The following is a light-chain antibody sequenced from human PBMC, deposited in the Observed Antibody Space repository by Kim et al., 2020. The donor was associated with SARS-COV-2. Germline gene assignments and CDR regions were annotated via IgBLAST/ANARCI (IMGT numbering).Light chain of an antibody. V-gene: IGLV6-57*01. J-gene: IGLJ3*02. CDR2: EDT. CDR1: SGSIVNNY. CDR3: QSYDSSTPGV. Sequence: KTVTISCTRSSGSIVNNYVQWYQQRPGSPPTTVIYEDTQRPSGVPDRFSGSIDRSSNSASLTISGLRTEDEADYYCQSYDSSTPGVFGGGTKLTVL.